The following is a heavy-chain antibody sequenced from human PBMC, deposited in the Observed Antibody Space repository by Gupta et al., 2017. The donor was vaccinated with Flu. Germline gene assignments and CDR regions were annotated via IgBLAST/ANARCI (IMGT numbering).Heavy chain of an antibody. CDR3: AREPPVFAAATLDH. D-gene: IGHD2-15*01. CDR1: GYTFANYG. V-gene: IGHV1-18*01. CDR2: ISAYNGNT. Sequence: QVQLVQSGAEVKKPGASVKVSCKASGYTFANYGLGWVRQAPGQGLEWVGWISAYNGNTNYAQKFQGRVTMTTDTSTNTAYMEVRSLRSDDTAIYYCAREPPVFAAATLDHWGQGTLVTVSS. J-gene: IGHJ4*02.